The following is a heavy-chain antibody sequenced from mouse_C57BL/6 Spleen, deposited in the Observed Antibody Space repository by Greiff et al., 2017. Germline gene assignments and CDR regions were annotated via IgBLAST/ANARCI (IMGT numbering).Heavy chain of an antibody. Sequence: QVQLQQPGAELVMPGASVKLSCKASGYTFTSYWMHWVKQRPGQGLEWIGEIDPSDSYTNYNQKFKGKSTLTVDKSSSTAYMQLSSLTSEDSAVYYCARNYYDDPWFAYWGQGTLVTVSA. CDR3: ARNYYDDPWFAY. J-gene: IGHJ3*01. V-gene: IGHV1-69*01. CDR2: IDPSDSYT. CDR1: GYTFTSYW. D-gene: IGHD2-13*01.